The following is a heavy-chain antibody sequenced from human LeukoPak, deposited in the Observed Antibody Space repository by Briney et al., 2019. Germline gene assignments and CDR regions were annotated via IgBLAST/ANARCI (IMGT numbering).Heavy chain of an antibody. J-gene: IGHJ4*02. V-gene: IGHV4-30-2*01. D-gene: IGHD6-13*01. CDR1: GGSISSGGYS. CDR3: ARGGSSSSWYFDY. CDR2: IYHSGST. Sequence: PSQTLSLTCAVSGGSISSGGYSWSWIRQPPGKGLEWIGYIYHSGSTYYNPSLKSRVTISVDTSKNQFSLKLSSVTAADTAVYYCARGGSSSSWYFDYWGQGTLVTVSS.